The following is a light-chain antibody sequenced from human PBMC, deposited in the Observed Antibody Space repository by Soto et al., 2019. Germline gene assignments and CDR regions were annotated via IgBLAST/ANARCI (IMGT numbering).Light chain of an antibody. Sequence: DIQMTQSPSSLSASVGDRVTITCQASQDISNYLNWYQQKPGKAPKLLIYDASNLETGVPSRFSGSGSGTDFTFTISSLQPEDIATYYCQQYDNLPFGGGTQVEI. J-gene: IGKJ4*01. CDR1: QDISNY. V-gene: IGKV1-33*01. CDR3: QQYDNLP. CDR2: DAS.